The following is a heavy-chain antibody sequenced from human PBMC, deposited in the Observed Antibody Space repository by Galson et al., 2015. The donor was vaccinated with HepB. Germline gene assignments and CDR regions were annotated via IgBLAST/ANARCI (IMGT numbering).Heavy chain of an antibody. CDR1: GGSFSGYY. CDR2: INHSGST. CDR3: ARGPIGYSYGARYYYGMDV. Sequence: SETLSLTCAVYGGSFSGYYWTWIRHPPGKGLEWIAEINHSGSTNYNPSLKSRVTISVDTSRNQFSLKLSSVTAADTAVYYCARGPIGYSYGARYYYGMDVWGQGTTVTVSS. V-gene: IGHV4-34*01. D-gene: IGHD5-18*01. J-gene: IGHJ6*02.